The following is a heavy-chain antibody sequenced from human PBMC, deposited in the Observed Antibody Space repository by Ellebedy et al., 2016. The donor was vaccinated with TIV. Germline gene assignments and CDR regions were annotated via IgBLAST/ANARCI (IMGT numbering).Heavy chain of an antibody. Sequence: GEFLKISXAASGFIVNTYAMNWVRQAPGKGLEWVSTVSGTDDSTTYADSVRGRFSISRDTSSNTLFLQMNSLRPEDTAVYHCAVDGTDVWGEGTSVTVSS. CDR1: GFIVNTYA. V-gene: IGHV3-23*01. D-gene: IGHD1-26*01. CDR3: AVDGTDV. J-gene: IGHJ6*02. CDR2: VSGTDDST.